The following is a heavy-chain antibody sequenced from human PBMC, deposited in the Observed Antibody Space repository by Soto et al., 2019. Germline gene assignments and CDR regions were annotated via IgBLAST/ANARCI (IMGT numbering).Heavy chain of an antibody. J-gene: IGHJ6*02. CDR3: ARKGFGSWSYYYYYGMDV. Sequence: GGSLRLSCAASGFTFSSYWMSWVRQAPGKGLEWVANIKQDGSEKYYVDSVKGRFTISRDNAKNSLYLQMNSLRAEDTAVYYCARKGFGSWSYYYYYGMDVWGQGTTVTVSS. V-gene: IGHV3-7*01. D-gene: IGHD6-13*01. CDR2: IKQDGSEK. CDR1: GFTFSSYW.